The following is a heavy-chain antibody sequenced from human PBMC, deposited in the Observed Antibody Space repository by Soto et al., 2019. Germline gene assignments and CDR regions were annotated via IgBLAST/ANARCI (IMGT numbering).Heavy chain of an antibody. V-gene: IGHV3-23*01. Sequence: DVQVLESGGGLVQPGESLRLSCAASGFTFSSFALNWVRQAPGKGLEWVSGISGDGVITYYADSVRGRFTISRHNSKNTLFLQMNNLRAEDTGIYYCTKAGEVFGSVDYWARGTLVTVSS. CDR3: TKAGEVFGSVDY. D-gene: IGHD3-10*01. CDR2: ISGDGVIT. CDR1: GFTFSSFA. J-gene: IGHJ4*02.